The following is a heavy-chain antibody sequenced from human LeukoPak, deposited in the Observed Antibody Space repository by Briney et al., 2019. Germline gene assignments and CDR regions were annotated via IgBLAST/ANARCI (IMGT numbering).Heavy chain of an antibody. Sequence: SETLSLTCAVYGASLSGYYSNWLRHPPGKRREWNGEISHSGSNTNNPSPESRVTMSADTSKNQFSLRLSSVTAADTALYYCAGRGFNYGFRTSLAYWGQGTLVTVSS. D-gene: IGHD3/OR15-3a*01. CDR1: GASLSGYY. J-gene: IGHJ4*02. CDR3: AGRGFNYGFRTSLAY. CDR2: ISHSGSN. V-gene: IGHV4-34*01.